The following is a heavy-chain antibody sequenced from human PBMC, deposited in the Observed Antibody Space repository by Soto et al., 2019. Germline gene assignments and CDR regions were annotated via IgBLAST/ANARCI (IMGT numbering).Heavy chain of an antibody. Sequence: GGSLRLSWAASGFSINNYAVSWVRQAPGKGLEWVSGITAGGGRLYFADSVNGRFTISRDSSKNTLHLQMNSLRVEDTAVYYCAKDRGHAFEEGYDFDYWGQGIVVTVYS. CDR2: ITAGGGRL. CDR1: GFSINNYA. V-gene: IGHV3-23*01. CDR3: AKDRGHAFEEGYDFDY. D-gene: IGHD3-16*01. J-gene: IGHJ4*02.